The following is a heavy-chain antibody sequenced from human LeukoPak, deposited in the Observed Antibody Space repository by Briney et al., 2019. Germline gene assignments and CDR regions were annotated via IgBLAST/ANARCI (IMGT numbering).Heavy chain of an antibody. D-gene: IGHD2-2*01. V-gene: IGHV3-21*01. J-gene: IGHJ4*02. CDR3: AREVGYCSSTSCQHFDY. CDR1: GFTFSSYS. CDR2: ISSSSSYI. Sequence: PGGSLRLSCAASGFTFSSYSMNWVRQAPGEGLEWVSSISSSSSYIYYADSVKGRSTISRDNAKNSLYLQMNSLRAEDTAVYYCAREVGYCSSTSCQHFDYWGQGTLVTVSS.